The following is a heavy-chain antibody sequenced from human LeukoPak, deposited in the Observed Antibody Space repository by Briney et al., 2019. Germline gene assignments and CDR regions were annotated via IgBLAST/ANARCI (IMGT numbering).Heavy chain of an antibody. CDR3: ARDMSSGWYNWFDP. Sequence: SETLSLTCTVSGGSISSYYWSWIRQPAGKGLEWIGRIYTSGSTNYNPSLKSRVTMSVDTSKNQFSLKLSSVTAADTAVYYRARDMSSGWYNWFDPRGQGTLVTVSS. D-gene: IGHD6-19*01. CDR1: GGSISSYY. J-gene: IGHJ5*02. V-gene: IGHV4-4*07. CDR2: IYTSGST.